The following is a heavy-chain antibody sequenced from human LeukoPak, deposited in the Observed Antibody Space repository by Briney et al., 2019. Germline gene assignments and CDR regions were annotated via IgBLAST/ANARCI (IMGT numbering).Heavy chain of an antibody. CDR3: ARHMVRGGRSAFDI. Sequence: SETLSLTCTVSGGSISSSSYYWGWLRQPPGKGLEWIGSIYYSGSTYYNPSLKSRVTISVDTSKNQFSLKLSSVTAADTAVYYCARHMVRGGRSAFDIWGQGTMVTVSS. CDR1: GGSISSSSYY. D-gene: IGHD3-10*01. V-gene: IGHV4-39*01. CDR2: IYYSGST. J-gene: IGHJ3*02.